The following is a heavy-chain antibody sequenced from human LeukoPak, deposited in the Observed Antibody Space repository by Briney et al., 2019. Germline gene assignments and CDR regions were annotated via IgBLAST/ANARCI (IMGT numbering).Heavy chain of an antibody. CDR1: GYTFSGCY. J-gene: IGHJ4*02. Sequence: ASVKDSCKASGYTFSGCYIHWVRQGPGQGLEWMGWINPNSGVTDYAQKFQGRVTMTRDTSISTAYTELSRLSSDDTAVYYCARDYQTEAPDYWGQGTLVTVSS. CDR3: ARDYQTEAPDY. CDR2: INPNSGVT. V-gene: IGHV1-2*02.